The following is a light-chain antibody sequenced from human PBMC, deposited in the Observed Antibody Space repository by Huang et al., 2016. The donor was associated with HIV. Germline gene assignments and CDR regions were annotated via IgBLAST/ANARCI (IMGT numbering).Light chain of an antibody. Sequence: EIVMTQSPVTLSVSPGDRATLSCRASQSVSSNLAWYQQKPGQAPRLLIYGASTRATGIPATFSGSGSGTEFTLTISSLQSEDFAVYYCQQYNDWPIGTFGQGTKVEIK. CDR3: QQYNDWPIGT. J-gene: IGKJ1*01. V-gene: IGKV3-15*01. CDR1: QSVSSN. CDR2: GAS.